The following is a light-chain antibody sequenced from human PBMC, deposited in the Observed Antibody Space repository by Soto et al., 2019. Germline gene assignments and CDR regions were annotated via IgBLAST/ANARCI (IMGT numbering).Light chain of an antibody. CDR1: QSVDNN. Sequence: ETVLTQSPATLSVSPGERATLSCRASQSVDNNLACYQQKPCQAPRLLIYGASTRATGIPARFSGSGSGTDCTLTISSLQSEAFAVYFCQQCYTWPHTFGHGTRVEI. V-gene: IGKV3-15*01. CDR2: GAS. J-gene: IGKJ1*01. CDR3: QQCYTWPHT.